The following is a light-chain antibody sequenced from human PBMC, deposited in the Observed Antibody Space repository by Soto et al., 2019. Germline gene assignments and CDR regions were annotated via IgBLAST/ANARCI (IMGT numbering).Light chain of an antibody. Sequence: DIQMTQSPSSLSASVEDRAIITCRASHSISNHLNWYQQKPGKVPKLLIYAASTLQSGVPSRFSGSGSGTDFTLTISRLEPEDFAVYYCQQYGSSPQTFGQGTKVEIK. CDR1: HSISNH. CDR3: QQYGSSPQT. V-gene: IGKV1-27*01. CDR2: AAS. J-gene: IGKJ1*01.